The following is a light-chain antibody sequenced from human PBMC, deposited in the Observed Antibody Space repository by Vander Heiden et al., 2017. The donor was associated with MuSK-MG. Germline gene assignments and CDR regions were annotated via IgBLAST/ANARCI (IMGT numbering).Light chain of an antibody. V-gene: IGLV2-14*03. CDR3: SSYASTGTHSIRV. Sequence: QSALTQPASVSGSPGQSITITCTGTSNDVGGYDYVSWYQQHPGTVPKLLIYDVSNRPSGISDRFSGSKSGNTASMTISGLQAEDEADYYCSSYASTGTHSIRVFGGGTKLTVL. J-gene: IGLJ3*02. CDR1: SNDVGGYDY. CDR2: DVS.